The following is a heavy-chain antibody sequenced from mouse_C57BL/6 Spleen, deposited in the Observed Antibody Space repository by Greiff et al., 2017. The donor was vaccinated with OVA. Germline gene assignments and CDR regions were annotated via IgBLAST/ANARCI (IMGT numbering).Heavy chain of an antibody. CDR3: ARHEGYDYYGYFDD. CDR1: GYTFTGYT. D-gene: IGHD2-4*01. J-gene: IGHJ1*03. V-gene: IGHV1-62-2*01. CDR2: FYPGSGSI. Sequence: VQLQQSGAELVKPGASVTLSCKASGYTFTGYTIHWVKQRPGQGLEWMGWFYPGSGSIKYNEKFKDKATFTADKSSSTFYMELSRLTSEDSAVYFCARHEGYDYYGYFDDWGTGTTVTVSS.